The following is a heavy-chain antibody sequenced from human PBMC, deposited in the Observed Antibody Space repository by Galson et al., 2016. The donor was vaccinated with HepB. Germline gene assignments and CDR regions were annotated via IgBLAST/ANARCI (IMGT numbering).Heavy chain of an antibody. J-gene: IGHJ4*02. CDR3: ASGTGAYVQ. CDR1: GDSVSRNTAA. V-gene: IGHV6-1*01. CDR2: TYYRSKWSR. Sequence: CAISGDSVSRNTAAWNWIRQSPSRGLEWLGRTYYRSKWSRDYAVSMKSRITINADTSMNQFSLQLNSVTPEDTAVYYCASGTGAYVQWGQGTLVTVSS. D-gene: IGHD1-1*01.